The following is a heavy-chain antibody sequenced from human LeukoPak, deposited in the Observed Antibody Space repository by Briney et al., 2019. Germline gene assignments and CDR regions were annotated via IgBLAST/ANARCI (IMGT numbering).Heavy chain of an antibody. CDR1: GFTLNNYW. CDR2: INNDGSSA. Sequence: GGSLRLSCAASGFTLNNYWIHWVRQVPGKGLVWVSRINNDGSSASYVDSVKGRFTISRDNAKNTLFLQMNSLRAEDTAVYYCARDVGWDSSLVTTTRSDYWGQGTLVTVSS. D-gene: IGHD1-1*01. V-gene: IGHV3-74*01. J-gene: IGHJ4*02. CDR3: ARDVGWDSSLVTTTRSDY.